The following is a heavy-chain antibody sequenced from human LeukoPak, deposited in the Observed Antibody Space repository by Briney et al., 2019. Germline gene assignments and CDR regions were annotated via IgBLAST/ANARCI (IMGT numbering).Heavy chain of an antibody. D-gene: IGHD7-27*01. CDR2: MYFGERT. CDR1: GASMTSYY. J-gene: IGHJ4*02. V-gene: IGHV4-59*01. Sequence: SETLSLTCTVSGASMTSYYWTWIRQPPGKGLEWVGYMYFGERTNYNPSLKSRATISIDTSKKQFSLNLKSVTAADTAVYYCARIPGDRPDDWGQGTRVTVS. CDR3: ARIPGDRPDD.